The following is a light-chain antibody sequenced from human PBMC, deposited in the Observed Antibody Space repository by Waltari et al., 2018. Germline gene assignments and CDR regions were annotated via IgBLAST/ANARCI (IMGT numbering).Light chain of an antibody. CDR1: RSLLHGNEQNY. V-gene: IGKV2-28*01. CDR3: MQTLQTPWT. CDR2: LGS. J-gene: IGKJ1*01. Sequence: IVMTQSPLSLSVTPGESASISCRSSRSLLHGNEQNYLGWSFQKPGQYPQLLLYLGSKRASGVPDRFRGSGSGTGVTRQISRVEAEDVGIYVGMQTLQTPWTYGQGTKVE.